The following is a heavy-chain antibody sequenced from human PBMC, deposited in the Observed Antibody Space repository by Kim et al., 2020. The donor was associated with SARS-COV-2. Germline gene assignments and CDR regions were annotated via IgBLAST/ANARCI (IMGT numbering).Heavy chain of an antibody. CDR3: ARPSYCSGGSCYSYYYYGMDV. CDR2: INPNSGGT. Sequence: ASVKVSCKASGYTFTGYYMHWVRQAPGQGLEWMAWINPNSGGTNYAQKFQGRVTMTRDTSISTAYMELSRLRSDDTAVYYCARPSYCSGGSCYSYYYYGMDVWGQGTTVTVSS. V-gene: IGHV1-2*02. J-gene: IGHJ6*02. CDR1: GYTFTGYY. D-gene: IGHD2-15*01.